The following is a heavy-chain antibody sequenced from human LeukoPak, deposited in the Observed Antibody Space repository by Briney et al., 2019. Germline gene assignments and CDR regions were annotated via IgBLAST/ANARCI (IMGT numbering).Heavy chain of an antibody. J-gene: IGHJ4*02. CDR3: AKGGQIAAAGPGFDY. V-gene: IGHV3-23*01. D-gene: IGHD6-13*01. Sequence: GGSLRLSCAASGFTFSSYAMSWVRQAPGKGLEWVSAISGSGGSTYYADSVEGRFTISRDNSKNTLYLQMNSLRAEDTAVYYCAKGGQIAAAGPGFDYWGQGTLVTVSS. CDR1: GFTFSSYA. CDR2: ISGSGGST.